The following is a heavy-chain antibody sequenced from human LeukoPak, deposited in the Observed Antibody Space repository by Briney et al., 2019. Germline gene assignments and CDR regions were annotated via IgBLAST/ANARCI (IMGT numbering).Heavy chain of an antibody. CDR3: ARDRDGHCTNGVCPSGMDV. D-gene: IGHD2-8*01. Sequence: GGSLRLSCAASGFTFGSYAMHWVRQAPGKGLEWVAVISYDGSNKYYADSVEGRFTISRDNSKNTLYLQMNSLRAEDTAVYYCARDRDGHCTNGVCPSGMDVWGQGTTVTVSS. CDR2: ISYDGSNK. V-gene: IGHV3-30-3*01. J-gene: IGHJ6*02. CDR1: GFTFGSYA.